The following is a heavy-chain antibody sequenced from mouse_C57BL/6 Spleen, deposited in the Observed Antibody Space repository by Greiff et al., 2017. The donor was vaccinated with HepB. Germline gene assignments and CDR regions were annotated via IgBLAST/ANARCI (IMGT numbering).Heavy chain of an antibody. V-gene: IGHV1-80*01. J-gene: IGHJ1*03. Sequence: VQRVESGAELVKPGASVKISCKASGYAFSSYWMNWVKQRPGKGLEWIGQIYPGDGDTNYNGKFKGKATLTADKSSSTAYMQLSSLTSEDSAVYFCARRGYYGNYKWYFDVWGTGTTVTVSS. CDR1: GYAFSSYW. D-gene: IGHD2-1*01. CDR3: ARRGYYGNYKWYFDV. CDR2: IYPGDGDT.